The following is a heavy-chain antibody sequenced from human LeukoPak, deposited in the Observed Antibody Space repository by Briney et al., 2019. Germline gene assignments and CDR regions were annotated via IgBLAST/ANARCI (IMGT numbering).Heavy chain of an antibody. D-gene: IGHD6-13*01. J-gene: IGHJ4*02. V-gene: IGHV1-2*02. CDR1: GYTFTGYY. CDR2: INPNSGDT. CDR3: ATGGILAAGTLDY. Sequence: ASVKVSCKASGYTFTGYYMHWVRQAPGQGLEWMGWINPNSGDTNYAQKFQGRVTMTRDTSIGTAYMELSRLRSDDTAVYYCATGGILAAGTLDYWGQGTLVTVSS.